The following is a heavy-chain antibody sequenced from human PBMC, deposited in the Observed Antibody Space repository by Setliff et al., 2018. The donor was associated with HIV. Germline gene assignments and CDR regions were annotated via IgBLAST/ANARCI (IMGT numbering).Heavy chain of an antibody. CDR3: ARGQTSVTLQFDH. CDR1: GFTFSSHW. CDR2: INQDGSEK. Sequence: GGSLRLSCAVSGFTFSSHWMVWVRQAPGKGLGWVANINQDGSEKNYVDSVKGRFTISRDNAKNSLFLQMNSLGAEDTAVYYCARGQTSVTLQFDHWGQGTLVTVSS. V-gene: IGHV3-7*01. D-gene: IGHD4-17*01. J-gene: IGHJ4*02.